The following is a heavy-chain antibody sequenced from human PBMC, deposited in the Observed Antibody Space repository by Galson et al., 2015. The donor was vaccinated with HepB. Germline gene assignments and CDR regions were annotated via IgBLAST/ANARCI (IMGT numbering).Heavy chain of an antibody. CDR2: TYYRSKWYN. V-gene: IGHV6-1*01. CDR3: ARGAGSGSYFPWFDP. Sequence: CAISGDSVSSNSAAWNWIRQSPSRGLEWLGRTYYRSKWYNDYAVSVKSRITINPDTSMNQFSLQLNSVTPEDTAVYYCARGAGSGSYFPWFDPWGQGTLVTVSS. J-gene: IGHJ5*02. D-gene: IGHD1-26*01. CDR1: GDSVSSNSAA.